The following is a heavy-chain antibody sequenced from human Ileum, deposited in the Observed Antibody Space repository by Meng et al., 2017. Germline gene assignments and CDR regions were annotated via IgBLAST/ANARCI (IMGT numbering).Heavy chain of an antibody. Sequence: EVQLLESGGGFVQPGVSLRLSCTASGFTFSSYGMSWVRQAPGKGLEWVSGLSGNSNTYYAESVMGRFAISRDNSKNTLYLQMNSLKAEDTAVYYCARGIGTHGRYYSDYWGQGTLVTSPQ. D-gene: IGHD3-9*01. V-gene: IGHV3-23*03. CDR3: ARGIGTHGRYYSDY. CDR1: GFTFSSYG. CDR2: LSGNSNT. J-gene: IGHJ4*02.